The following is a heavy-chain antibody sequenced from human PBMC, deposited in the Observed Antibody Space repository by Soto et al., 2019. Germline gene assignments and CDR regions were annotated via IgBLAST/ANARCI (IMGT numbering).Heavy chain of an antibody. Sequence: SETLSLTCTVSCGSITNYYWSWIRQPAGKGLEWIGRMYTKERTNYNLSFKSRVTMSVDTSKNQFSLKLNAVTAADTAVYYCARDDYKDGGNNWFDPWGQGTLVTVSS. J-gene: IGHJ5*02. V-gene: IGHV4-4*07. D-gene: IGHD3-16*01. CDR2: MYTKERT. CDR3: ARDDYKDGGNNWFDP. CDR1: CGSITNYY.